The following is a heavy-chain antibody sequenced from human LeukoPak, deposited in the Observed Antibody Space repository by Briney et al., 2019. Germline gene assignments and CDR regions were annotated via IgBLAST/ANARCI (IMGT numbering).Heavy chain of an antibody. CDR1: RFTFSSYP. Sequence: GGSLRLSCAASRFTFSSYPMSWVRQPPGKGLEWVASISGSGATTYYADSVKGRFTISRDNSKNTVYLQTNSLRAGDTAIYYCAKQGAFSGWLLMSYFDYWGQGTLVTVSS. CDR2: ISGSGATT. D-gene: IGHD3-3*02. CDR3: AKQGAFSGWLLMSYFDY. V-gene: IGHV3-23*01. J-gene: IGHJ4*02.